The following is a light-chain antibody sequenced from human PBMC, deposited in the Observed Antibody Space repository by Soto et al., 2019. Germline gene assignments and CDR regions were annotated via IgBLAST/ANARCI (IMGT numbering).Light chain of an antibody. J-gene: IGKJ1*01. CDR1: ESIDSW. CDR3: QQYNSYRA. Sequence: DIQMTQSPSTLSASVGDRVTITCRASESIDSWLAWHQQKPGRAPKLLISKASSLESGVPSRFSGSGFGTEFTLTISSLQPDDFATYYCQQYNSYRAFRQGTKVEI. V-gene: IGKV1-5*03. CDR2: KAS.